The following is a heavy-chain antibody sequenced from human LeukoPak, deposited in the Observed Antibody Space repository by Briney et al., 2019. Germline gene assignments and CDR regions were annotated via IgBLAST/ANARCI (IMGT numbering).Heavy chain of an antibody. CDR1: GFTFSSYW. CDR3: VRDVWGDRDGFFEY. V-gene: IGHV3-74*01. Sequence: GGSLRLSCAASGFTFSSYWMHWVRQAPGKGLLWVSRISIDGRSTSYAPSVTGRFTMSRDNAKNTLYLQMNSLRAEDTAVYYCVRDVWGDRDGFFEYWGQGTLVTVSS. D-gene: IGHD2-21*01. CDR2: ISIDGRST. J-gene: IGHJ4*02.